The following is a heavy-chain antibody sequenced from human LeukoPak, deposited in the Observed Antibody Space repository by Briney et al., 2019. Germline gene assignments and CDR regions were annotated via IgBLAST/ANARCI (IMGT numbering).Heavy chain of an antibody. CDR2: IYSSGTT. Sequence: SETLSLTCTVSGGSLSSSSYYWGWIRQPPGKGLEWIGSIYSSGTTYYNPSLKSRVTISVDTSKNQFSLKLSSVTAADTAVYYCARQRPNFTGRQAYYFDYWGQETLVTVSS. CDR1: GGSLSSSSYY. J-gene: IGHJ4*02. D-gene: IGHD3-9*01. V-gene: IGHV4-39*01. CDR3: ARQRPNFTGRQAYYFDY.